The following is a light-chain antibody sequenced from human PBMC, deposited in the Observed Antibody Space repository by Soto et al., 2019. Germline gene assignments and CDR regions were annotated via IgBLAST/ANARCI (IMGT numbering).Light chain of an antibody. J-gene: IGKJ4*01. CDR2: AAS. V-gene: IGKV1-16*02. Sequence: DIPMTQSPSSLSASVGDRVTISCRASQGISSYLAWFQQKPGQAPKSLIYAASTLQSGVPSHFSGSGSGTDFTLTISSLQPEDFATYYCQQYNSFPPTFGGGTKVE. CDR1: QGISSY. CDR3: QQYNSFPPT.